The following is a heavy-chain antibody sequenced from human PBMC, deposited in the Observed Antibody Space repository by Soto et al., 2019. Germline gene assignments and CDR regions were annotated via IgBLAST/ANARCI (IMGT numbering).Heavy chain of an antibody. CDR3: SRSYCGYSVSNWFDP. CDR2: IYYSGST. CDR1: GGSISSYY. V-gene: IGHV4-59*01. D-gene: IGHD5-12*01. Sequence: SETLSLTCTVSGGSISSYYWSWIRQPPGKGLEWIGYIYYSGSTNYNPSLKSRVTISVDTSKDQFSLKLSSVTAADTAVYYCSRSYCGYSVSNWFDPWGQGTLVTVSS. J-gene: IGHJ5*01.